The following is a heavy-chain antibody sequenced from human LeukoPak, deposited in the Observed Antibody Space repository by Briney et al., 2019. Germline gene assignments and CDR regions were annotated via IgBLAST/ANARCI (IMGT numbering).Heavy chain of an antibody. CDR3: ARVGGYCSSTSCYDPLDY. CDR2: IYPGDSDT. Sequence: GESLKISCKGSGYSFTSYWIGWVRQMPGKGLEWMGIIYPGDSDTRYSPSFQGQVTISADKSISTAYLQWSSLKASDTAMYYRARVGGYCSSTSCYDPLDYWGQGTLVTVSS. CDR1: GYSFTSYW. J-gene: IGHJ4*02. V-gene: IGHV5-51*01. D-gene: IGHD2-2*01.